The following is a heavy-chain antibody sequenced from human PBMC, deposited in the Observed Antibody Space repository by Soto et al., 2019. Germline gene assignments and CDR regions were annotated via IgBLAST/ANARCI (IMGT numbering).Heavy chain of an antibody. J-gene: IGHJ6*02. CDR3: SRLQYYYCSGIPRYYGIDV. CDR1: GYSFTSYW. CDR2: SYPGDSDT. Sequence: PGESLKISWKGAGYSFTSYWIGWVRQMPGKGLEWMGISYPGDSDTRYSPYFQGQVTISADQSISTDYLQWSSLKAADTAMYYCSRLQYYYCSGIPRYYGIDVWGQGTTVTVSS. D-gene: IGHD3-10*01. V-gene: IGHV5-51*01.